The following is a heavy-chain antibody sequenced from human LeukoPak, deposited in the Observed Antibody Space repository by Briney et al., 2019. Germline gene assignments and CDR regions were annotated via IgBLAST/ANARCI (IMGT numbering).Heavy chain of an antibody. CDR1: GGSISSYY. J-gene: IGHJ4*02. V-gene: IGHV4-59*01. Sequence: SETLSLTCTVSGGSISSYYWSWIRQTPGKGLEWIGYIYYSGSTNYNPSLKSRVTISVDTSKNQFSLKLSSVTAADTAVYYCARARYDYVWGSYRYPLLFDYWGQGTLVTVSS. D-gene: IGHD3-16*02. CDR2: IYYSGST. CDR3: ARARYDYVWGSYRYPLLFDY.